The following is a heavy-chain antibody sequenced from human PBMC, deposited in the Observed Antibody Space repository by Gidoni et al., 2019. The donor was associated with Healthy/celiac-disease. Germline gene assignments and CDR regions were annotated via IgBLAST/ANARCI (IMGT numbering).Heavy chain of an antibody. V-gene: IGHV3-49*03. CDR2: IRSKAYGGTT. J-gene: IGHJ5*02. CDR3: TRDPSGSYPNWFDP. D-gene: IGHD1-26*01. CDR1: GFTLGDYA. Sequence: EVQLVESGGGLVQPGRPLRLSCTASGFTLGDYAMSWFRQAPGKGLEWVGFIRSKAYGGTTEYAASVKGRFTISRDDSKSIAYLQMNSLKTEDTAVYYCTRDPSGSYPNWFDPWGQGTLVTVSS.